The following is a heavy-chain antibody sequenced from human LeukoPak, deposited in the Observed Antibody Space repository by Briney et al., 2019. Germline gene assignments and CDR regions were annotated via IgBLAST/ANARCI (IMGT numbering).Heavy chain of an antibody. V-gene: IGHV3-53*01. CDR3: ARDPGRGYCSGGSCSPI. CDR1: GFTVRSYY. J-gene: IGHJ4*02. CDR2: IYRGGST. Sequence: GGSLRLSCAASGFTVRSYYMRWVRQAPGKGLEGVSVIYRGGSTYYADSVKGRFTISRDNSRNTLYLQMNSLRAEDTAVYYCARDPGRGYCSGGSCSPIWGQGTLVTVSS. D-gene: IGHD2-15*01.